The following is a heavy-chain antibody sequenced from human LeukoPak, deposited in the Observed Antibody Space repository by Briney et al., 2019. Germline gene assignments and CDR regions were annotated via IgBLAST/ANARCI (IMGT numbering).Heavy chain of an antibody. CDR3: TRAQGYYYDSSGYYFDYFDY. J-gene: IGHJ4*02. Sequence: ASVKVSCKASGYTFTSYGISWVRQAPGQGLEWMGWISAYNGNTNYAQKFHGRVTMTTDTSTSTAYMELRSLRSDDTAVYYCTRAQGYYYDSSGYYFDYFDYWGQGTLVTVSS. CDR2: ISAYNGNT. CDR1: GYTFTSYG. D-gene: IGHD3-22*01. V-gene: IGHV1-18*01.